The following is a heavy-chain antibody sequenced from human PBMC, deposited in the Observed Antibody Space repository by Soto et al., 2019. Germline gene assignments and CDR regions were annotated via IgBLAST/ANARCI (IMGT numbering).Heavy chain of an antibody. CDR2: TSYDGSDK. J-gene: IGHJ1*01. CDR3: ARWGTTGGLDV. V-gene: IGHV3-30*19. D-gene: IGHD3-16*01. Sequence: QVQLVESGGGVVQPGTSLRVSCVGSGFTFRSYVIHWVRQPPGKGLEWVALTSYDGSDKYYGDSVRGRFTISRDNSRNTVDLKMDSLRLEDTALYYCARWGTTGGLDVWGQGTLVSVSS. CDR1: GFTFRSYV.